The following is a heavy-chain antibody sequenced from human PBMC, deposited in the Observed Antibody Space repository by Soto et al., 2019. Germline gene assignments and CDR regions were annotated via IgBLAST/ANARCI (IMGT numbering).Heavy chain of an antibody. J-gene: IGHJ3*02. V-gene: IGHV1-69*13. CDR2: IIPIFGTA. CDR3: ASALSSCGYYSINDFDI. CDR1: GGTFSSYA. Sequence: SVKVSCKASGGTFSSYAISWVRQAPGQGLEWMGGIIPIFGTANYAQKFQGRVTITADESTSTAYMELSSLRSEDTAVYYCASALSSCGYYSINDFDIWGQETMLTVSS. D-gene: IGHD3-22*01.